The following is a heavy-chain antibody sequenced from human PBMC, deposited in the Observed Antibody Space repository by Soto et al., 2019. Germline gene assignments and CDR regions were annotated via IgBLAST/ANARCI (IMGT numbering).Heavy chain of an antibody. CDR3: ARVSSGWHFDY. J-gene: IGHJ4*01. CDR2: INPVNGGT. D-gene: IGHD6-19*01. Sequence: QVQLVQSGAEVKKPGASVKVSCKASGDAFNDHDYMHWVRQAPGQGPACMGWINPVNGGTYYSQKFQVRVTMTRDTSISTGYMELSSLTSDDAAVYYCARVSSGWHFDYWGHGTLVAVSS. CDR1: GDAFNDHDY. V-gene: IGHV1-2*02.